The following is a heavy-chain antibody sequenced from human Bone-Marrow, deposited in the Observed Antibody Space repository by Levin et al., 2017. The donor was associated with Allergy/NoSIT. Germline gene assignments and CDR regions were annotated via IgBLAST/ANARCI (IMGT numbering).Heavy chain of an antibody. J-gene: IGHJ4*02. V-gene: IGHV3-74*01. CDR1: GFTFSNYY. CDR3: AGGGCSSTSCLDN. Sequence: PGGSLRLSCAASGFTFSNYYMHWVRQAPGKGLEWVSRVYSDGTITDYADSVKGRFTISRDNARNTLYLQMNSLRAEDTAVYYCAGGGCSSTSCLDNWGQGILVTVSS. CDR2: VYSDGTIT. D-gene: IGHD2-2*01.